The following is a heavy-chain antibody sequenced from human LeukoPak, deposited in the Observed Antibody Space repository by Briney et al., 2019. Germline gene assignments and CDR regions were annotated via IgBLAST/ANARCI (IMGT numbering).Heavy chain of an antibody. V-gene: IGHV3-7*01. CDR1: GFTFSSYW. CDR3: ARRRVTTGFYYYYMDV. J-gene: IGHJ6*03. D-gene: IGHD4-11*01. CDR2: IQQDGSEK. Sequence: PGGSLRLSCAASGFTFSSYWLSWVRQPPGKGLEWVANIQQDGSEKNYVDSVKGRFTISRDNGKNSLYLQMNSLRAEDTAVYYCARRRVTTGFYYYYMDVWGKGTTVTVSS.